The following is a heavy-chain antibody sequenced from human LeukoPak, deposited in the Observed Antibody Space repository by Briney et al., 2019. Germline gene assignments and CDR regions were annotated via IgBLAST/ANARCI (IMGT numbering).Heavy chain of an antibody. Sequence: GGSLRLSCAASGFTFSSYSMNWVRQAPGKGLEWVSYISSSSSTIYYADSVKGRFTISRDNARNSLYLQMNSLRAEDTAVYYCARDRDGFGELLPYYYYYGMDVWGQGTTVTVSS. J-gene: IGHJ6*02. D-gene: IGHD3-10*01. CDR1: GFTFSSYS. CDR3: ARDRDGFGELLPYYYYYGMDV. V-gene: IGHV3-48*01. CDR2: ISSSSSTI.